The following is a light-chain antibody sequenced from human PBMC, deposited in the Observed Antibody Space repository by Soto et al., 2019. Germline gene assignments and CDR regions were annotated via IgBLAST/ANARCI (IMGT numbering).Light chain of an antibody. V-gene: IGKV2-28*01. CDR1: QSLLHSNGYNY. CDR3: MQALQTPPEPT. CDR2: LGS. Sequence: DIVMTQSPLSLPVTPGEPASISCRSSQSLLHSNGYNYLDWYLQKPGQSPQLLIYLGSNRASGVPDRCSGSGSGTDFTLKISRVEAEDVGVYYCMQALQTPPEPTFGGGTKVEIK. J-gene: IGKJ4*01.